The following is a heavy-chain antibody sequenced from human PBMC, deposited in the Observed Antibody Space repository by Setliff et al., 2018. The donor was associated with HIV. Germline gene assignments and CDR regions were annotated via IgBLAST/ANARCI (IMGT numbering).Heavy chain of an antibody. J-gene: IGHJ6*02. D-gene: IGHD3-10*01. CDR2: ISVSGFTI. CDR3: ARILDMSSRTRTFYHAMDV. Sequence: GGSLRLSCAASGFTFRNYDMNWVRQAPGKGLEWVSFISVSGFTIHYADSVQGRFTISRDNARNSLSLQLNSLRADDTAVYYCARILDMSSRTRTFYHAMDVWGRGTTVTVSS. V-gene: IGHV3-48*03. CDR1: GFTFRNYD.